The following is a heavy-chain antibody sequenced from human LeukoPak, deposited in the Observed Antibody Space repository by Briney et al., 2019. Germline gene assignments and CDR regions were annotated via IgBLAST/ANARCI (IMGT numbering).Heavy chain of an antibody. D-gene: IGHD5-24*01. Sequence: PGGSLRLXCAPSGFTFDDYSMHWVRHAAGKGLEWVSGICWNSVSIGYADSVKGRFAISRDNANTSLYLQMNSLRAEDMALYYFAKDGHAMAKYYFDYWGQGTLVTVSS. CDR1: GFTFDDYS. CDR3: AKDGHAMAKYYFDY. J-gene: IGHJ4*02. V-gene: IGHV3-9*03. CDR2: ICWNSVSI.